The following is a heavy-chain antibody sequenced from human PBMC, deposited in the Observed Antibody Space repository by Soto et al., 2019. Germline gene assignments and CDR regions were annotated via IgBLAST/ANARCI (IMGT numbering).Heavy chain of an antibody. CDR1: GFNFSDFY. J-gene: IGHJ4*02. CDR2: ISATGETI. CDR3: ASQLQGSRRKYYFHF. V-gene: IGHV3-11*01. D-gene: IGHD1-26*01. Sequence: QVQLVESGGALVKPGGSLRLSCAASGFNFSDFYISWIRQAPGKGLEWVSFISATGETIYYAESVKGRLTISRDNAQKSLVLQMNSLRDEDTAIYYCASQLQGSRRKYYFHFWGQGTLVTVSS.